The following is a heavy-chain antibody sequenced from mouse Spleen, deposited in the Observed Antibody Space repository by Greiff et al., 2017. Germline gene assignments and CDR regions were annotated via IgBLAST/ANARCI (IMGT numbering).Heavy chain of an antibody. CDR2: INPNNGGT. D-gene: IGHD2-1*01. CDR3: ARRGGNYYGNYVWFAY. J-gene: IGHJ3*01. V-gene: IGHV1-18*01. Sequence: EVQLQQSGPELVKPGASVKIPCKASGYTFTDYNMDWVKQSHGKSLEWIGDINPNNGGTIYNQKFKGKATLTVDKSSSTAYMELRSLTSEDTAVYYCARRGGNYYGNYVWFAYWGQGTLVTVSA. CDR1: GYTFTDYN.